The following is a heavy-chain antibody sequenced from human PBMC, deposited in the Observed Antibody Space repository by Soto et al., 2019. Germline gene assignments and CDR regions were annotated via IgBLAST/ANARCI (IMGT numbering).Heavy chain of an antibody. CDR3: ARDLTDDYGDYHHFDY. CDR1: GFTFSSYW. V-gene: IGHV3-7*05. J-gene: IGHJ4*02. Sequence: PGGSLRLSCAASGFTFSSYWMSWVRQAPGKGLEWVANIKQDGSEKYYVDSVKGRFTISRDNAKNSLYLQMNSLRAEDTAVYYCARDLTDDYGDYHHFDYWGQGTLVTVSS. D-gene: IGHD4-17*01. CDR2: IKQDGSEK.